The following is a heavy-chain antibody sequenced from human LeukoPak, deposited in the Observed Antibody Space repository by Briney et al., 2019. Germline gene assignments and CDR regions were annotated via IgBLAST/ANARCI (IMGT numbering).Heavy chain of an antibody. Sequence: GGSLRLSCAASGFTFSSYWMHWVRQAPGKGLVWVSRINSDGSSTNYADSVRGRFTISRDNAKNTLYLQMNSLRAEDTAVYYCAELGITMIGGVWGKGTTVTISS. V-gene: IGHV3-74*01. D-gene: IGHD3-10*02. CDR3: AELGITMIGGV. J-gene: IGHJ6*04. CDR1: GFTFSSYW. CDR2: INSDGSST.